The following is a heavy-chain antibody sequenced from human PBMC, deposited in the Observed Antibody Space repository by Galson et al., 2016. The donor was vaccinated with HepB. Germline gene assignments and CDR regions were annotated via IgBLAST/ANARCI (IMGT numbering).Heavy chain of an antibody. Sequence: LSLTCTVSGGSISSGDYFWSWIRQAPGKGLEWVSYISRSSDTIYYADSVKGRFTISRDDAKNSLYLQMSSLRDEDTAVYYCARDSGVAGADHSWGQGTLVAVSS. J-gene: IGHJ4*02. CDR3: ARDSGVAGADHS. CDR1: GGSISSGDYF. D-gene: IGHD6-13*01. CDR2: ISRSSDTI. V-gene: IGHV3-11*04.